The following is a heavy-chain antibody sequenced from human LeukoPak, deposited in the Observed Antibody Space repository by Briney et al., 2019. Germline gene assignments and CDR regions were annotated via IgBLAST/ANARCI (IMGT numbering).Heavy chain of an antibody. CDR2: LSTSGGST. J-gene: IGHJ4*02. CDR1: GFTLSNYA. V-gene: IGHV3-23*01. CDR3: AKGNKPNCSGGSCYQIDY. D-gene: IGHD2-15*01. Sequence: GGSLRLSCAASGFTLSNYAVTWVRQAPGKGLEWISALSTSGGSTYYADSVKGRFTVSRDNSKNTLYLQLNSLRAEDTAVYYCAKGNKPNCSGGSCYQIDYWGQGTLVTVSS.